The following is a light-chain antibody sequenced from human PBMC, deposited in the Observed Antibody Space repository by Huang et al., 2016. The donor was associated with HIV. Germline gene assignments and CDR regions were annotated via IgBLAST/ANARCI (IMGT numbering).Light chain of an antibody. CDR3: QQRSNWPPA. V-gene: IGKV3-11*01. CDR2: DAS. J-gene: IGKJ4*01. Sequence: EIVLTQSPATLSLSPGERATLSCRASQSVSSYLAWYQQKPGQAPRLRIYDASNRATGIPARFSGSGSGTDFTLTISSLEPEDFAVYYCQQRSNWPPAFGGGTKVEIE. CDR1: QSVSSY.